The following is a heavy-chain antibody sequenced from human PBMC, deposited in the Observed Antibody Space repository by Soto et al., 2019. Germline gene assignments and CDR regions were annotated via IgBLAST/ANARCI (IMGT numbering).Heavy chain of an antibody. Sequence: ASVKVSCKASGYTFTSYAMHWVRQAPGQRLEWMGWINAGNGNTKYSQKFQGRVTITRDTSASTAYMELSSLRSEDTAVYYCARAEWELLGFDYWGQGTQVTVSS. V-gene: IGHV1-3*01. CDR3: ARAEWELLGFDY. J-gene: IGHJ4*02. D-gene: IGHD1-26*01. CDR1: GYTFTSYA. CDR2: INAGNGNT.